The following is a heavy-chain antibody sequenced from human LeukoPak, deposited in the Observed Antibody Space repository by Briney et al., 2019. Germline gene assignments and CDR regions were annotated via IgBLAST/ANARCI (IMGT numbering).Heavy chain of an antibody. Sequence: SETLSLTCTVSGGSISSYYWSWIRQPPGKGLEWIGYIYYSGSTNYNPSLKSRVTISVDTSKNQFSLKRSSVTAADTAVYYCARHGASSGYYSDAFDIWGQGTMVTVSS. CDR1: GGSISSYY. CDR2: IYYSGST. CDR3: ARHGASSGYYSDAFDI. V-gene: IGHV4-59*08. J-gene: IGHJ3*02. D-gene: IGHD3-22*01.